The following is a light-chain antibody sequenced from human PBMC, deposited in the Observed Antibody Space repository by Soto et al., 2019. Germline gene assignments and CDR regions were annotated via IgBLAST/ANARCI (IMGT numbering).Light chain of an antibody. CDR1: QSITTW. Sequence: DIQMTQSPSTVSSYVGDSVTITCRASQSITTWLAWYQQRPGKAPKLLIYDVSSLQSGVPSRFSGSGSGTEFTLTISSLQPDDFATYYCKDYKMYSPWTFGQGTKVEIX. CDR3: KDYKMYSPWT. J-gene: IGKJ1*01. V-gene: IGKV1-5*01. CDR2: DVS.